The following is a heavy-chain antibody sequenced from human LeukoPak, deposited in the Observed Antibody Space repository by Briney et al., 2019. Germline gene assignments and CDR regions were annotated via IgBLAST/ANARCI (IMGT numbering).Heavy chain of an antibody. Sequence: GGSLRLSCAASGFTVSSNYMSWVRQAPGKGLEWVSVIYSGGSTCYADSVKGRFTISRDNSKNTLYLQMNSLKTEDTAIYYCTREDIIVVPAAQFYYYYYMDVWGKGTTVTVSS. V-gene: IGHV3-66*01. CDR2: IYSGGST. CDR1: GFTVSSNY. D-gene: IGHD2-2*01. J-gene: IGHJ6*03. CDR3: TREDIIVVPAAQFYYYYYMDV.